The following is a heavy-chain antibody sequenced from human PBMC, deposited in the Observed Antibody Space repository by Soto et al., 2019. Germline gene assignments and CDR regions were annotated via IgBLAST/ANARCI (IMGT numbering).Heavy chain of an antibody. J-gene: IGHJ5*02. V-gene: IGHV4-39*01. Sequence: PSDTLSLTCTVSGGSISSSSYYWGWIRQPPGKGLEWIGSIYYSGSTYYNPSLKSRVTISVDTSKNQFSLKLSSVTAADTAVYYCARRLLLWFGELLIGWFDPWGQGTLVTVS. CDR3: ARRLLLWFGELLIGWFDP. D-gene: IGHD3-10*01. CDR2: IYYSGST. CDR1: GGSISSSSYY.